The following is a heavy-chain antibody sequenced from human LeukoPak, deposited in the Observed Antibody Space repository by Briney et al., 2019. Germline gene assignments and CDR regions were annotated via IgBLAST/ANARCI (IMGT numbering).Heavy chain of an antibody. CDR1: GYTFSSYW. Sequence: GESLKISCEAYGYTFSSYWIGWVRQMPGKGLEWMGIIYPTDSSTKYSPSFQGQVTISVDKSINTAYLQWSSLKASDTAMYYCARPRDYCGQGTLVTVSS. J-gene: IGHJ4*02. V-gene: IGHV5-51*01. CDR3: ARPRDY. CDR2: IYPTDSST.